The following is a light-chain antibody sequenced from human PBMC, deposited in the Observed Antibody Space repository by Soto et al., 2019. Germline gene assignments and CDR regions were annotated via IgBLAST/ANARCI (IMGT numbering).Light chain of an antibody. CDR2: AAS. Sequence: DIQLTQSPSFLSASVGDRVTITCRASQDVSRYLAWYQQKPGKAPNLLIYAASTLRSGVPSRFSGSGSGTEFTLTISSLQPDDFATYYCQQYNIYSWTFGQGTKVDIK. CDR1: QDVSRY. V-gene: IGKV1-9*01. J-gene: IGKJ1*01. CDR3: QQYNIYSWT.